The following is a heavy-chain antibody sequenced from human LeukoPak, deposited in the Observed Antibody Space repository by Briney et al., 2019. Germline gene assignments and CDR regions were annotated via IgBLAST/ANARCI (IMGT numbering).Heavy chain of an antibody. J-gene: IGHJ6*03. CDR1: GYTFTSYG. V-gene: IGHV1-18*01. Sequence: ASVKVSCKASGYTFTSYGISWVRQAPGQGLEWIGWISAYNGNTNYAQKLQGRVTMTTDTSTSTAYMELRSLRSDDTAVYYCARDGGLYCSGGSCYSSYYYYYTDVWGKGTTVTVSS. D-gene: IGHD2-15*01. CDR2: ISAYNGNT. CDR3: ARDGGLYCSGGSCYSSYYYYYTDV.